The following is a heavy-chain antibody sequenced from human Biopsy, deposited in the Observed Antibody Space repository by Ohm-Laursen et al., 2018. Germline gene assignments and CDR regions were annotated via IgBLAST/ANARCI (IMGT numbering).Heavy chain of an antibody. V-gene: IGHV4-59*01. J-gene: IGHJ4*02. Sequence: SQTLSLTCTVSGGYFTSYYWSWIRQPPGKGLEWIGHIYHTGNTSYKSSLKSRATISVDTSKNHFSLRLSSLTAADTAVYYCARESNDYGGLYFPRWGQGTLLTVSS. CDR3: ARESNDYGGLYFPR. CDR2: IYHTGNT. CDR1: GGYFTSYY. D-gene: IGHD4-23*01.